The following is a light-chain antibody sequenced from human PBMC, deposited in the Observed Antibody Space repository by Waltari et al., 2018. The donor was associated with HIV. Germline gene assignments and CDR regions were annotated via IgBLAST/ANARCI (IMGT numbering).Light chain of an antibody. CDR2: RDY. CDR1: SSNVGRKP. J-gene: IGLJ1*01. CDR3: VAWDDSLSGYV. V-gene: IGLV1-47*01. Sequence: QSVLTQPPSASGTLGQRVTISCPGSSSNVGRKPVYWFQQVSGTAPKLLIYRDYQRRSGIPDRFSGSKSGASASLTISGLRSEDEADYYCVAWDDSLSGYVFGTGTKVSVL.